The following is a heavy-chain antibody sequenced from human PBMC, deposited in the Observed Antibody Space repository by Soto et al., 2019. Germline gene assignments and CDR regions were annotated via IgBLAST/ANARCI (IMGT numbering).Heavy chain of an antibody. J-gene: IGHJ4*02. Sequence: ASVKVSCKASGYTFTGYYMHWVRQAPGQGHEWMGWINPNSGGTNYAQKFQGKVSMTRGTSISTAYMELSRLRSDKTAVYYWARDSGYDWVPDYWGKGSLVTASS. CDR2: INPNSGGT. D-gene: IGHD5-12*01. V-gene: IGHV1-2*02. CDR1: GYTFTGYY. CDR3: ARDSGYDWVPDY.